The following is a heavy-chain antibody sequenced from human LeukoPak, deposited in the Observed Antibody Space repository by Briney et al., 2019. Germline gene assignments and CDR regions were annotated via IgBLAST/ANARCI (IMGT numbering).Heavy chain of an antibody. V-gene: IGHV3-53*01. Sequence: GGSLRLSCAASGFSVSSTYMTWVRQAPGKGLEWVSIFYRGGDRHYADSVKGRFTISRDNSKNTLSLQRNNLRVEDTAMYYCARGGGSENHYAPWYFDYWGQGAPVTVSS. CDR1: GFSVSSTY. CDR3: ARGGGSENHYAPWYFDY. J-gene: IGHJ4*02. CDR2: FYRGGDR. D-gene: IGHD3-10*01.